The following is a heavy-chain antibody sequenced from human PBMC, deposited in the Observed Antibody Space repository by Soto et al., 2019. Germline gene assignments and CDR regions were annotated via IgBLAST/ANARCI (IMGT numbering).Heavy chain of an antibody. V-gene: IGHV4-4*02. CDR2: IYHSGST. J-gene: IGHJ4*02. CDR3: ARVNIVATPTNPAAAGHFDY. D-gene: IGHD5-12*01. CDR1: GGSISSSNW. Sequence: SETLSLTCAVSGGSISSSNWWSWVRQPPGKGLEWIGEIYHSGSTNYNPSLKSRVTISVDKSKNQFSLKLSSVTAADTAVYYCARVNIVATPTNPAAAGHFDYWGQGTLVTVSS.